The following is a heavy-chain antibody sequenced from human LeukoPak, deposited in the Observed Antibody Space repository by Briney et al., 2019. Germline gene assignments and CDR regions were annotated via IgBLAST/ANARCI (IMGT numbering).Heavy chain of an antibody. CDR3: ARAAPSSGVVGYYYYMDV. J-gene: IGHJ6*03. Sequence: SETLSLTCTVSGGSISSYYWSWIRQPPGKGLEWIGYIYYSGSTNYNPSLKCRITISVDTSKNQFSLKLSSVTAADTAVYYCARAAPSSGVVGYYYYMDVGAKGPRSPSP. CDR2: IYYSGST. CDR1: GGSISSYY. V-gene: IGHV4-59*08. D-gene: IGHD2-15*01.